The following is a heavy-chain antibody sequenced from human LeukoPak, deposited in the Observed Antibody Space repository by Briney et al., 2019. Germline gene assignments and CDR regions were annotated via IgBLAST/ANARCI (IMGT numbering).Heavy chain of an antibody. V-gene: IGHV5-51*01. Sequence: GESLKISCKGSGYSFTSYWIGWVRQMPGKGLEWMGIIYPGDSGTRYSPSSQGQVTISADKSISTAYLQWSSLKASDTAMYYCASCGDYDSYYYGMDVWGQGTTVTVSS. J-gene: IGHJ6*02. CDR2: IYPGDSGT. D-gene: IGHD4-17*01. CDR1: GYSFTSYW. CDR3: ASCGDYDSYYYGMDV.